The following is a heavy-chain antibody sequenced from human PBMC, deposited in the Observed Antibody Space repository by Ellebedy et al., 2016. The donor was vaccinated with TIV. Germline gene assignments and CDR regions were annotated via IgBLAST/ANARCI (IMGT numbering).Heavy chain of an antibody. CDR3: ARDVPADAAALLDY. CDR1: GYPFPNYG. J-gene: IGHJ4*02. Sequence: AASVKVSCKASGYPFPNYGVSWVRQAPGQGLEWVGWISAYNGNTKYGLKFQGRISLTTDTSMGTAYMELRSLRSDDTGVYFCARDVPADAAALLDYWGQGTRVTVSS. CDR2: ISAYNGNT. D-gene: IGHD2-2*01. V-gene: IGHV1-18*04.